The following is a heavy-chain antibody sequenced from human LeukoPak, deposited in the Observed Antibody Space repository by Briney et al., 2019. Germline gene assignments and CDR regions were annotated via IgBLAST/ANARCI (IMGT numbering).Heavy chain of an antibody. Sequence: ASVKVSCKASGYTLTGYYMHWVRQAPGQGLEWMGWINPNSGGTNYAQKFQGRVTMTRDTSISTAYMELSRLRSDDTAVYYCARAARPAAPNFDYWGQGTLVTVSS. CDR2: INPNSGGT. CDR3: ARAARPAAPNFDY. V-gene: IGHV1-2*02. CDR1: GYTLTGYY. D-gene: IGHD2-2*01. J-gene: IGHJ4*02.